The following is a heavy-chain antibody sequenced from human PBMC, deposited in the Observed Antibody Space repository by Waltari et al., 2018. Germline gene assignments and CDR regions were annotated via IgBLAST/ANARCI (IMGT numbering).Heavy chain of an antibody. CDR3: ARNMESPYNAPYYFYYMDV. CDR2: IYYRGST. J-gene: IGHJ6*03. D-gene: IGHD3-10*01. V-gene: IGHV4-39*01. Sequence: QLQLQESGPGLVKPSETLSLTCSVSGSSITNSNSYWSWIRQPPGKGLEWIGSIYYRGSTYSSPSSKSRVTISLDTSKNQLSLKVSSVTVADTAIYFCARNMESPYNAPYYFYYMDVWGKGTTVTVSS. CDR1: GSSITNSNSY.